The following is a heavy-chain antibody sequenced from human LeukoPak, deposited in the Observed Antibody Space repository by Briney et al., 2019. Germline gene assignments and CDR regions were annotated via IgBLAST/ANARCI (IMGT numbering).Heavy chain of an antibody. CDR3: ARHNDILTGYYYFDY. D-gene: IGHD3-9*01. CDR2: IYYSGST. Sequence: SDTLSLTCTVSGGSISSSSYYWGWIRQPPGKGLEWIGSIYYSGSTYYNPSLKSRVTISVDTSKNQFSLKLSSVTAADTAVYYCARHNDILTGYYYFDYWGQGTLVTVSS. V-gene: IGHV4-39*01. CDR1: GGSISSSSYY. J-gene: IGHJ4*02.